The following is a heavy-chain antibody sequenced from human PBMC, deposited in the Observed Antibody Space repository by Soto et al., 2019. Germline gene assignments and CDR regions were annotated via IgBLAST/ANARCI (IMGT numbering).Heavy chain of an antibody. CDR1: GYTFTNFG. CDR2: ISAYNGNT. D-gene: IGHD3-16*01. CDR3: ASGGTPIDY. J-gene: IGHJ4*02. V-gene: IGHV1-18*01. Sequence: QVQLVQSGAEVKKPGASVKVSCKASGYTFTNFGISWVRQAPGQGLEWMGWISAYNGNTYYAQNFQGRVTMTTDTSTSTASMELRSLRSDDTAVYYWASGGTPIDYWGQGTLVTVSS.